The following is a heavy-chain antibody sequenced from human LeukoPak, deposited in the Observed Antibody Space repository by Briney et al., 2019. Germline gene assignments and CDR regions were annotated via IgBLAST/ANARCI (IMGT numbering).Heavy chain of an antibody. J-gene: IGHJ6*03. Sequence: GGSLRLSCAASGFTFSSYGMHWVRQAPGKGLEWVAFIRYDGSNKYYADSVKGRFTISRDNSKNTLYLQMNSLRAEDTAVYYCARGNYYGSSFYYYYMDVWGKGTTVTISS. V-gene: IGHV3-30*02. CDR2: IRYDGSNK. D-gene: IGHD3-10*01. CDR1: GFTFSSYG. CDR3: ARGNYYGSSFYYYYMDV.